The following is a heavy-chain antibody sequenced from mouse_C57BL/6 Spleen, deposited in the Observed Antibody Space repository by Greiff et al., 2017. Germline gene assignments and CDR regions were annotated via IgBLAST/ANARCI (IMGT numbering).Heavy chain of an antibody. CDR3: ARGYLHYGSSTGYAMDY. Sequence: EVQRVESGPELVKPGASVKMSCKASGYTFTDYNMHWVKQSHGKSLEWIGYINPNNGGTSYNQKFKGKATLTVNKSSSTAYMELRSLTSEDSAVYYCARGYLHYGSSTGYAMDYWGQGTSVTVSS. D-gene: IGHD1-1*01. J-gene: IGHJ4*01. CDR1: GYTFTDYN. CDR2: INPNNGGT. V-gene: IGHV1-22*01.